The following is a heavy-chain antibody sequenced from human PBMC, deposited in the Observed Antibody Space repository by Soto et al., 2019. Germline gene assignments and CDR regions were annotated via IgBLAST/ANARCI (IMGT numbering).Heavy chain of an antibody. D-gene: IGHD2-8*02. CDR3: ATVDRSVALVGWFDP. V-gene: IGHV1-69*01. Sequence: QVHLEQSGAEVKKPGSSVKVSCNFSGGTFSSYVIIWVRQAPGQGLEWMGGIIPVSGTANYAQKFHARVTISADAATNTAYMELSSVRLDDTVVYYCATVDRSVALVGWFDPWGQGTLVTVSS. CDR1: GGTFSSYV. CDR2: IIPVSGTA. J-gene: IGHJ5*02.